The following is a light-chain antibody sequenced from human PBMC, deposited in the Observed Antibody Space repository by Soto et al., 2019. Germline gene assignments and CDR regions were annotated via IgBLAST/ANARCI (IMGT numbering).Light chain of an antibody. Sequence: DIKMTQSPSPLSASVGDRVIITCRASQSISNHLNWYQQKPGKAPKLLIFAASSLQSGVPSRFSGSRSGPDFTLTISRLEPEDSAVYHCQQYGSSPTTFGQGTKVDIK. CDR3: QQYGSSPTT. J-gene: IGKJ1*01. V-gene: IGKV1-39*01. CDR1: QSISNH. CDR2: AAS.